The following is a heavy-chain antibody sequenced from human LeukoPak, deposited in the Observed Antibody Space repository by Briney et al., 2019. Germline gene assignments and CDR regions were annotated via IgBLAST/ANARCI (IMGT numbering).Heavy chain of an antibody. Sequence: PSETLFLTCFVSGGSINDYYWSWFRQPPGKGLEWIGYISYSGNTNYNPSLKSRLTISVDTAKNQFSLRLSSVTAADTAVYHCARHRYTGIAPGYFDYWGQRTLDTVSS. CDR1: GGSINDYY. D-gene: IGHD1-26*01. CDR2: ISYSGNT. J-gene: IGHJ4*02. V-gene: IGHV4-59*08. CDR3: ARHRYTGIAPGYFDY.